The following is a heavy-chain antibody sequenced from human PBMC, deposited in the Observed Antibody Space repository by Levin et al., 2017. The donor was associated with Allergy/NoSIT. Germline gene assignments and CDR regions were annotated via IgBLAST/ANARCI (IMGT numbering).Heavy chain of an antibody. Sequence: PGGSLRLSCAASGFTFRSCWMHWVRQGPGKGLVWVARVRSDGGRTDYADSVKGRFTISRDNAKNTLYLQMDRLRAEDTAVYYCARDPGHTWHDWYFDLWGRGTLVTVSS. CDR1: GFTFRSCW. J-gene: IGHJ2*01. V-gene: IGHV3-74*01. CDR3: ARDPGHTWHDWYFDL. D-gene: IGHD2-21*01. CDR2: VRSDGGRT.